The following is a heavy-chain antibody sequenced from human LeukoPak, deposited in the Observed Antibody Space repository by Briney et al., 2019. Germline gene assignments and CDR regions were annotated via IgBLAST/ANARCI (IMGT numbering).Heavy chain of an antibody. CDR2: IYHSGST. CDR3: ARQYYYGSGSPFDY. J-gene: IGHJ4*02. V-gene: IGHV4-38-2*02. Sequence: PSETLSLTCTVSGGSISSGYYWGWIRQPPGKGLEWIGSIYHSGSTYYNPSLKSRVTISVDTSKNQFSLKLSSVTAADTAVYYCARQYYYGSGSPFDYWGQGTLVTVSS. CDR1: GGSISSGYY. D-gene: IGHD3-10*01.